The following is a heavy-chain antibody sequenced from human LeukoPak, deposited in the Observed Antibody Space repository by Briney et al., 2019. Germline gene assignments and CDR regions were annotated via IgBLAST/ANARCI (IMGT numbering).Heavy chain of an antibody. V-gene: IGHV3-21*01. CDR3: ASGGGDSSGYYVDY. D-gene: IGHD3-22*01. CDR1: GFTFSSYS. CDR2: ISSSSSYI. Sequence: KPGGSLRLSCAASGFTFSSYSMNWVRQAPGKGLEWVSSISSSSSYIYYADSVKGRFTISRDNAKNSLYLQMNSLRAEDTAVYYCASGGGDSSGYYVDYWGQGTLVTVSS. J-gene: IGHJ4*02.